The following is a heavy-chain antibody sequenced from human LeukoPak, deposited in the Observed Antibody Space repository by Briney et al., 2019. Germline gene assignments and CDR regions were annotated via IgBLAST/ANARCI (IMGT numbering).Heavy chain of an antibody. J-gene: IGHJ6*03. D-gene: IGHD5-12*01. CDR1: GDSISSYY. Sequence: SETLSLTCTVSGDSISSYYWSWIRQPPGKGLEWIGYIYYSGSTIYNPSLKSRVTISVDTSKNQFSLKLSSVIAADTAVYYCARLEMGGYPIYYYYYMDVWGKGTTVTISS. V-gene: IGHV4-59*08. CDR2: IYYSGST. CDR3: ARLEMGGYPIYYYYYMDV.